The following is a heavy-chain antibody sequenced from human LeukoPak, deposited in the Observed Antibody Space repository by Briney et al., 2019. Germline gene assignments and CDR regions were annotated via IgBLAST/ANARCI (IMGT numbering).Heavy chain of an antibody. CDR2: IYYSGST. V-gene: IGHV4-59*01. J-gene: IGHJ4*02. CDR1: GGSISSYY. D-gene: IGHD3-22*01. CDR3: ARARYDSSGSPLDY. Sequence: SETLSLTCTVSGGSISSYYWSWIRQPPGKGLEWIGYIYYSGSTNYNPSLKSRVTISVDTSKNQFSLRLSSVTAADTAVYYCARARYDSSGSPLDYWGQGTLVTVSS.